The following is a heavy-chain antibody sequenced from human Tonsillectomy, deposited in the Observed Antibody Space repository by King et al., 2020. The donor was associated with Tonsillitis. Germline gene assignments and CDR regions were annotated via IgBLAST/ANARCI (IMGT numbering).Heavy chain of an antibody. CDR3: VKDRAGSSSYFSVFDY. V-gene: IGHV4-61*02. J-gene: IGHJ4*02. D-gene: IGHD3-22*01. CDR1: GGAINTISYY. CDR2: IYATCST. Sequence: QLQESGPGLVKPSQTLSHTCTVSGGAINTISYYWSWIRQPAGKGLEWIGRIYATCSTNYNPSLKSRVTLSVYTPKNQFSLNLSSVTAADTAVYYCVKDRAGSSSYFSVFDYWGQGVLVTVSS.